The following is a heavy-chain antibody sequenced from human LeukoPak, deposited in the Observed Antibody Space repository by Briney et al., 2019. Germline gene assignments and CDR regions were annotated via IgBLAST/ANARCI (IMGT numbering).Heavy chain of an antibody. V-gene: IGHV3-13*01. D-gene: IGHD2-15*01. Sequence: PAGTLCLNCAASGFTFTTYDLHCRRQGTGKEREGVSAIGTTSETYYPGSVNGRFTITRETTKTSLYLQMNSLRAGDTAVYYCARDRGGGHMDVWGKGTTVTISS. CDR1: GFTFTTYD. CDR2: IGTTSET. CDR3: ARDRGGGHMDV. J-gene: IGHJ6*03.